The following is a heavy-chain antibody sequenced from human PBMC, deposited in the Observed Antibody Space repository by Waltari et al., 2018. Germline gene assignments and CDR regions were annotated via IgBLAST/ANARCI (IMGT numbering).Heavy chain of an antibody. CDR1: GFTFNSYG. CDR2: IRYDGSNK. CDR3: VRDPNSSGYPTYFDY. J-gene: IGHJ4*02. D-gene: IGHD3-22*01. Sequence: QVQLVESGGGVVQPRGSLRLSCAASGFTFNSYGMHWVRQAPGKGREWVAFIRYDGSNKYYVDSVKGRFTISRDNSKNTLHLQMNSLSEEDTAVYYCVRDPNSSGYPTYFDYWGQGTLVTVSS. V-gene: IGHV3-30*02.